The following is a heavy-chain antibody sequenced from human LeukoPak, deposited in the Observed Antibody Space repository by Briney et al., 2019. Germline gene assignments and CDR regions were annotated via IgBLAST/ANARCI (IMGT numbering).Heavy chain of an antibody. Sequence: ASVKVSCKASGGTFSSYAISWVRQAPGQGLEWMGGIIPIFGTANYAQKFQGRVTITTDESTSTAYMELSSPRSEDTAVYYCARAHTTYYDFWSGLPFYYYYYMDVWGKGTTVTVSS. CDR1: GGTFSSYA. CDR3: ARAHTTYYDFWSGLPFYYYYYMDV. V-gene: IGHV1-69*05. J-gene: IGHJ6*03. D-gene: IGHD3-3*01. CDR2: IIPIFGTA.